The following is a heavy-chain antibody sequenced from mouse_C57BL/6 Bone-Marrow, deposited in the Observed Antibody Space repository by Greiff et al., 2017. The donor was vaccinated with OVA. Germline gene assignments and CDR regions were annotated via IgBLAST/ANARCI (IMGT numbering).Heavy chain of an antibody. V-gene: IGHV3-8*01. D-gene: IGHD1-1*01. CDR1: GYSITSDY. Sequence: EVQLVESGPGLAKPSQSLSLTCSVTGYSITSDYWTWIRKFPGNKLESMGYISYSGSTYYNPSLKSRISITRDTSKNQYYLQLNSVTTEDTATYYCARYGHYGSSYNYAMDYWGQGTSVTVSS. CDR2: ISYSGST. CDR3: ARYGHYGSSYNYAMDY. J-gene: IGHJ4*01.